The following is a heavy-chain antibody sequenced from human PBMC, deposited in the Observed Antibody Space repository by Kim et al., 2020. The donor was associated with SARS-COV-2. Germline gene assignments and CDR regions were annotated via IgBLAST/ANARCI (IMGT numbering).Heavy chain of an antibody. Sequence: GGSLRLSCAVSGFSVSSSHMSWVRQAPGEGLEWVSVIYTDSTTFYADSVKGRFTISRDNSKNTLHFQMNSLRAEDTATYYCARGSSNSGWYVFDYWGQGT. V-gene: IGHV3-53*01. CDR3: ARGSSNSGWYVFDY. CDR1: GFSVSSSH. D-gene: IGHD6-19*01. J-gene: IGHJ4*02. CDR2: IYTDSTT.